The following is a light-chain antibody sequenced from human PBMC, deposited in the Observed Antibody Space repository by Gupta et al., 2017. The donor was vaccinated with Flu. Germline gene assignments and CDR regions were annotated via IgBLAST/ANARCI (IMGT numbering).Light chain of an antibody. CDR2: QDN. CDR1: KLGAKY. Sequence: YVLIQPPSMSVSPGQTASITCSGDKLGAKYVCWYQQKPGQPPVLVMFQDNNRPAQIPERFSGSNSGNTATLTISGTQAMDEAYYYCQAWDRSTVVFGGGTRLTVL. CDR3: QAWDRSTVV. V-gene: IGLV3-1*01. J-gene: IGLJ2*01.